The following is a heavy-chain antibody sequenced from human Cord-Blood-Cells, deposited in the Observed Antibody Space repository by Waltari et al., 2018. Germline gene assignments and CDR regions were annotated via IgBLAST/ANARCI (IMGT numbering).Heavy chain of an antibody. Sequence: QSDSGGVRRGHAHPCTGATWWHSVSRTSPACHWTRHACPTGLQWLGRTYYRAKWYKEYGVSVKSRITLNPDTSKNQFSLQLNSGTPEDTAVYYCAIDSAAPWREEGFKFWFDPWGQGTLVTVSS. CDR3: AIDSAAPWREEGFKFWFDP. CDR2: TYYRAKWYK. CDR1: WHSVSRTSPA. D-gene: IGHD3-3*01. J-gene: IGHJ5*02. V-gene: IGHV6-1*02.